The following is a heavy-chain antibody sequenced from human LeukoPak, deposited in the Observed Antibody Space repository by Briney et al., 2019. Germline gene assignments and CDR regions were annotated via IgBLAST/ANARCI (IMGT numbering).Heavy chain of an antibody. CDR2: IYSGGST. CDR1: GFTVGSSY. J-gene: IGHJ4*02. Sequence: TGGSLRLSCAASGFTVGSSYMGWVRRAPGKGLEWVSVIYSGGSTYYADSMKGRFTLYRDNSKTTLYLRMNSLRAEDTAVYYCARLSGSYYEADYWGQGTLVTVSS. D-gene: IGHD1-26*01. CDR3: ARLSGSYYEADY. V-gene: IGHV3-53*01.